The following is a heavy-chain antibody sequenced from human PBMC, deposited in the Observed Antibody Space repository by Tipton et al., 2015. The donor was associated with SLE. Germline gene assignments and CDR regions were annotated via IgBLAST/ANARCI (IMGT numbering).Heavy chain of an antibody. J-gene: IGHJ3*02. D-gene: IGHD6-6*01. V-gene: IGHV4-59*12. CDR3: ARDRGYSSSSGDAFDI. Sequence: TLSLTCTVSGGSISSYCWSWIRQPPGKGLEWIGYIYYSGSTNYNPSLKSRVTISVDTSKNQFSLKLSSVTAADTAVYYCARDRGYSSSSGDAFDIWGQGTMVTVSS. CDR2: IYYSGST. CDR1: GGSISSYC.